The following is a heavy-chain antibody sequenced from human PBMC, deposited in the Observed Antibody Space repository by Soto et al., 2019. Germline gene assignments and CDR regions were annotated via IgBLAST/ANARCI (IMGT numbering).Heavy chain of an antibody. CDR2: ISSSGSTI. CDR1: GFTFSSYE. J-gene: IGHJ4*02. CDR3: ARAIPSMLVVVPSFDY. Sequence: GGSLRLSCAASGFTFSSYEMNWVRQAPGKGLEWVSYISSSGSTIYYADSVKGRFTISRDNAKNSLYLQMNSLRAEDTAVYYCARAIPSMLVVVPSFDYWGQGTLVTVSS. D-gene: IGHD3-22*01. V-gene: IGHV3-48*03.